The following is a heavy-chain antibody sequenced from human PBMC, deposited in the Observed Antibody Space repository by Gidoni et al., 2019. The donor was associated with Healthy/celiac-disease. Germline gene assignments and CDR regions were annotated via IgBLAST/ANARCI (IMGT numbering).Heavy chain of an antibody. V-gene: IGHV3-30*04. CDR3: ARTPVNRYYMDV. Sequence: QVQLVESGGGVVQPGRSLRLSCAASGFTFSSYAMHWVRQAPGKGLEWVAVISYDGINKYYADSVKGRFTISRDNSKNTLYLQMNSLRAEDTAVYYCARTPVNRYYMDVWGKGTTVTVSS. CDR1: GFTFSSYA. J-gene: IGHJ6*03. CDR2: ISYDGINK. D-gene: IGHD4-17*01.